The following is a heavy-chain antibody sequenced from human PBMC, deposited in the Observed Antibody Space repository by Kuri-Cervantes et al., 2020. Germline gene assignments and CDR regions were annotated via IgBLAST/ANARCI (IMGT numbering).Heavy chain of an antibody. V-gene: IGHV4-59*10. CDR1: GGSFSGYY. CDR3: ARGYMVRGVTHTFLEY. CDR2: IYTSGST. Sequence: SETLSLTCAVYGGSFSGYYWSWIRQPAGKGLEWTGRIYTSGSTNYNPSLKSRVTISVDTSKNQFSLKLSSVTAADTAVYYCARGYMVRGVTHTFLEYWGQGTLVTVSS. J-gene: IGHJ4*02. D-gene: IGHD3-10*01.